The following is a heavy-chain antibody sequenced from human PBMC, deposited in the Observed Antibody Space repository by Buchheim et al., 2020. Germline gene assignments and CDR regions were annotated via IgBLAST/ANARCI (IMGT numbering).Heavy chain of an antibody. CDR1: GFTFSSYA. Sequence: QVQLVESGGGVVQPGRSLRLSCAASGFTFSSYAMHWVRQAPGKGLEWVAVISYDGSNKYYADSVKGRFTISRDNSKNTLYLQMNSLRAEDTAVYYCARVRQWLVPDYWGQGTL. V-gene: IGHV3-30-3*01. CDR2: ISYDGSNK. CDR3: ARVRQWLVPDY. D-gene: IGHD6-19*01. J-gene: IGHJ4*02.